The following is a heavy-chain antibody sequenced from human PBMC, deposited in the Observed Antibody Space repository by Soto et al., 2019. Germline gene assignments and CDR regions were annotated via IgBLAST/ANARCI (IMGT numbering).Heavy chain of an antibody. J-gene: IGHJ4*02. CDR1: GYTFTHFY. V-gene: IGHV1-18*01. CDR3: ARDEGGYDILTGYYKAHHFDY. CDR2: ISPHNFNT. D-gene: IGHD3-9*01. Sequence: ASVKVSCKASGYTFTHFYVTWVRQAPGQGLEWMGAISPHNFNTNYAQKFRGRVTLTTEKSTNTAYMDLRSLASDDTAVYYCARDEGGYDILTGYYKAHHFDYWGQGVPVTVSS.